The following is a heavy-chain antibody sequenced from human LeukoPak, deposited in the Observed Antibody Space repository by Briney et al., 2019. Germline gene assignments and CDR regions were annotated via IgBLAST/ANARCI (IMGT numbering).Heavy chain of an antibody. J-gene: IGHJ4*02. D-gene: IGHD2-15*01. CDR3: AKGTQSLVVVAVLGY. CDR2: ISGSGGST. CDR1: GFTFSSYA. V-gene: IGHV3-23*01. Sequence: PPGGSLRLSCAASGFTFSSYAMSWVRQAPGKGLEWVSAISGSGGSTYYADSVKGRFTISRDNSKNTLYLQMNSLRAEDTAVYYCAKGTQSLVVVAVLGYWGQGTLVTVSS.